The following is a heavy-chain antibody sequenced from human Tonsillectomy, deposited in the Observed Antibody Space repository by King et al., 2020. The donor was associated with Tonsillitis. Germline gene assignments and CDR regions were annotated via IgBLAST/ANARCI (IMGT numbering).Heavy chain of an antibody. CDR3: ARLTGTTGYYYYGMDV. CDR1: GYIFSRHW. V-gene: IGHV5-51*01. D-gene: IGHD1-1*01. J-gene: IGHJ6*02. CDR2: LYPGNSDT. Sequence: VQLVESGAEMKKPGESLKISCQTSGYIFSRHWIGWVRQVPGKGLEWMGILYPGNSDTRYSPSFEGHVTISADNSITTAYLQWSSLKASDTAIYYCARLTGTTGYYYYGMDVWGQGTTVTVSS.